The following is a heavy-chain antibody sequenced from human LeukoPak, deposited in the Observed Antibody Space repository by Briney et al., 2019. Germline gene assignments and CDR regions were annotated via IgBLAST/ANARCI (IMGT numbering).Heavy chain of an antibody. CDR2: IYYSGST. J-gene: IGHJ6*03. Sequence: MASETLSLTCTVSGGSISSYYWSWIRRPPGKGLEWIGYIYYSGSTNYNPSLKSRVTISVDTSKNQFSLKLSSVTAADTAVYYCARVIGYGDYVHYYYYYMDVWGKGTTVTVSS. CDR3: ARVIGYGDYVHYYYYYMDV. D-gene: IGHD4-17*01. V-gene: IGHV4-59*01. CDR1: GGSISSYY.